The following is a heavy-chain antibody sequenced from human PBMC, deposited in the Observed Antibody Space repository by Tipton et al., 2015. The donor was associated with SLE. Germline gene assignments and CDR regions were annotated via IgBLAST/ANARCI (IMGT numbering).Heavy chain of an antibody. V-gene: IGHV4-59*11. CDR1: GGSISSHY. CDR3: ARDDPRYYYGMDV. Sequence: TLSLTCTVSGGSISSHYWSWIRQPPGKGLEWIGYIYYSGSTNYNPSLKSRVTMSVDTSKNQFSLKLSSVTAADTAVYYCARDDPRYYYGMDVWGQGTTVTVSS. CDR2: IYYSGST. J-gene: IGHJ6*02.